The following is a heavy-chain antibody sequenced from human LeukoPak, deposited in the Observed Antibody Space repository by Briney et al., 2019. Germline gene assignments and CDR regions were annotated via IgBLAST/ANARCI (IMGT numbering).Heavy chain of an antibody. V-gene: IGHV3-21*04. CDR1: GFTFSSYA. J-gene: IGHJ4*02. CDR2: ISGSSSYI. D-gene: IGHD1-26*01. Sequence: PGGSLRLSCAASGFTFSSYAMSWVRQAPGKGLEWVSTISGSSSYIYYADSVKGRFTISRDNAKNSLYLQMNSLRAEDTAVYYCARVKFWRELLDQWGQGTLVTVSS. CDR3: ARVKFWRELLDQ.